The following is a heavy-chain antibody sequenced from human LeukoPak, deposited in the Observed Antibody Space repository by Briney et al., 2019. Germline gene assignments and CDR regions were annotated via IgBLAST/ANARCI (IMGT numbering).Heavy chain of an antibody. Sequence: PGGSLRLSCAASGFTFNNYAMSWVRQAPGKGLEWVSSIGGTGAGTKYADSVKGRFTISRDNSKNTMYLQMSSLRAEDTAVYYCAKDPGAYYYDSSAYYFDSWGQGTLVTVSS. D-gene: IGHD3-22*01. CDR1: GFTFNNYA. CDR3: AKDPGAYYYDSSAYYFDS. V-gene: IGHV3-23*01. J-gene: IGHJ4*02. CDR2: IGGTGAGT.